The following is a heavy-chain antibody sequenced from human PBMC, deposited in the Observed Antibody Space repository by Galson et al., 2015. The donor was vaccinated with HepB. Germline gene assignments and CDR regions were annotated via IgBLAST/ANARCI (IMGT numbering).Heavy chain of an antibody. J-gene: IGHJ6*03. CDR1: GFTFSNAW. V-gene: IGHV3-15*07. Sequence: SLRLSCAASGFTFSNAWMNWVRQAPGKGLEWVGRIKSKTDGGTTDYAAPVKGRFTISRDDSKNTLYLQMNRLKTEDTAVYYCTTRYCSSTSCYHYYYYMDVWGKGTTVTVSS. D-gene: IGHD2-2*01. CDR2: IKSKTDGGTT. CDR3: TTRYCSSTSCYHYYYYMDV.